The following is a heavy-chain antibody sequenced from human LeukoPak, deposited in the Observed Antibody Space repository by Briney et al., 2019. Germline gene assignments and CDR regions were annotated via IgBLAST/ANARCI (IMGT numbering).Heavy chain of an antibody. J-gene: IGHJ6*03. Sequence: PSETLSLTCAVYGGSFSGYYWSWIRHPPGKGLEWLGEINHSGSTNYNPSLKSRVTISVDTCKNQFSLKLSSVTAADTAVYYFVGTMVRRYYYYYYMDVWGKGTTVTVSS. D-gene: IGHD3-10*01. CDR2: INHSGST. V-gene: IGHV4-34*01. CDR3: VGTMVRRYYYYYYMDV. CDR1: GGSFSGYY.